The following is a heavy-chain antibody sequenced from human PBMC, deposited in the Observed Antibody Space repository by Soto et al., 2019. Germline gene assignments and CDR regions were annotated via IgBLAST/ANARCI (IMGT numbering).Heavy chain of an antibody. CDR1: GYTFTSYA. CDR3: ARGVVVVPPAFLDY. Sequence: ASVKVSCKASGYTFTSYAMHWVRQAPGQRLEWMGWINAGNGNTKYSQKFQGRVTITRDTSASTAYMELSSLRSEDTAVYYCARGVVVVPPAFLDYWGQGSLVIVSS. V-gene: IGHV1-3*01. CDR2: INAGNGNT. D-gene: IGHD2-2*01. J-gene: IGHJ4*02.